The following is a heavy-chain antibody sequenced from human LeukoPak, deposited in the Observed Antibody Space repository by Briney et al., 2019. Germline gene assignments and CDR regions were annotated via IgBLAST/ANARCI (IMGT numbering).Heavy chain of an antibody. V-gene: IGHV1-3*01. CDR1: GYTFTSYD. J-gene: IGHJ5*02. Sequence: AASVNVSCKASGYTFTSYDINWVRQAPGQRLEWMGWINAGNGNTKYSQKFQGRVTITRDTSASTAYMELSSLRSEDTAVYYCARDGVLRYFDWLPRFNWFDPWGQGTLVTVSS. D-gene: IGHD3-9*01. CDR3: ARDGVLRYFDWLPRFNWFDP. CDR2: INAGNGNT.